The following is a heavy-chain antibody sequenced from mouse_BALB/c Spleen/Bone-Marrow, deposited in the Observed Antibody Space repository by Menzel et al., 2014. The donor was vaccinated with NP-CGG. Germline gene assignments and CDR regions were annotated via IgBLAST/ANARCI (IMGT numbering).Heavy chain of an antibody. V-gene: IGHV5-4*02. CDR3: ARDGDYRYAWFAF. Sequence: EVKLVESGGALVKPGGSLKLSCAASGLTFSDYFMYWVRQTPEKRLEWVATISDGGNYTCYPDSVKGRFTISRDNAKNNLHLQMNSLKSEDTAKFFCARDGDYRYAWFAFWGQGTLVTVSA. CDR1: GLTFSDYF. CDR2: ISDGGNYT. D-gene: IGHD2-14*01. J-gene: IGHJ3*01.